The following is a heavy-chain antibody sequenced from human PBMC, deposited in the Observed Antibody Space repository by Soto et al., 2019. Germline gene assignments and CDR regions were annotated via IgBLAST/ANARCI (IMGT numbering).Heavy chain of an antibody. CDR3: AADYLRHNSLNGYYYSYGMDV. CDR1: GFTFSSYA. J-gene: IGHJ6*02. V-gene: IGHV3-23*01. D-gene: IGHD4-17*01. CDR2: ISGSGGST. Sequence: PGGSLRLSCAASGFTFSSYAMSWFRQAPVKGLEWVSSISGSGGSTYYADSVKGRFTVSRDRSDGTLSLQMNSLRAEDTAVYYCAADYLRHNSLNGYYYSYGMDVWGQGTTVTVSS.